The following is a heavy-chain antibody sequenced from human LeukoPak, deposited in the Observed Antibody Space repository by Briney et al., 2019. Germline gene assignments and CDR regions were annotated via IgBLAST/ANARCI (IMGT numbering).Heavy chain of an antibody. V-gene: IGHV1-2*02. CDR2: INANGGGT. CDR3: ARDQEWLVPYCFDY. CDR1: GYTFTGYY. D-gene: IGHD3-3*01. Sequence: ASVKVSCKACGYTFTGYYMHWVRQAPGQGLEWMGWINANGGGTNYAQKFQGRVTMTRDTSISTAYMELSRLRSDDTAVYYCARDQEWLVPYCFDYWGQGNLVTVAS. J-gene: IGHJ4*02.